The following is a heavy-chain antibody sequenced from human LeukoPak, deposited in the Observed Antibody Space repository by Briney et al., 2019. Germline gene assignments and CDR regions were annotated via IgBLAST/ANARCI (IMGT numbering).Heavy chain of an antibody. J-gene: IGHJ4*02. CDR1: GDSIDSYY. V-gene: IGHV4-59*12. CDR2: IYYRGTT. Sequence: SETLSLTCTVSGDSIDSYYWSWIRRPPGKGLEWIGYIYYRGTTSYNPFLKSRVTISVDTSKNQFSLKLNSVTAADTAVYYCARLIRYCSSTSCSPYDYWGQGTLVTVSS. D-gene: IGHD2-2*01. CDR3: ARLIRYCSSTSCSPYDY.